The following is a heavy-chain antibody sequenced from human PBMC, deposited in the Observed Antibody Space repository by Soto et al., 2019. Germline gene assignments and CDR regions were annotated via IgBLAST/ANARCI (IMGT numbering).Heavy chain of an antibody. V-gene: IGHV3-73*01. J-gene: IGHJ4*02. Sequence: PGGSLRLSCAASGFTFSGSAMHWVRQASGRGLEWIGRIRSKINSYATAYGASVKGRFTISRDDSKNTAYLQMNSPKIEDTAVYYCTRNNYDSSGSPGGYWGQGTLVTVSS. CDR2: IRSKINSYAT. CDR3: TRNNYDSSGSPGGY. CDR1: GFTFSGSA. D-gene: IGHD3-22*01.